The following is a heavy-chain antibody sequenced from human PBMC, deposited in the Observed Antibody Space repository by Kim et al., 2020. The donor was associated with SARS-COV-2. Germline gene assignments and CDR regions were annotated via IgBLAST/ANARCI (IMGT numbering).Heavy chain of an antibody. J-gene: IGHJ4*02. CDR3: GREISGGHHDY. V-gene: IGHV1-46*01. D-gene: IGHD3-16*01. CDR2: IVSDAGNT. Sequence: ASVKVSCKTSGYTFTNYYIHWVRQAPGQGLEWMGIIVSDAGNTNYAQKFQGRVTMTSDTSTSTVYMELSSLRSDDTAVYYCGREISGGHHDYWGQGTLVT. CDR1: GYTFTNYY.